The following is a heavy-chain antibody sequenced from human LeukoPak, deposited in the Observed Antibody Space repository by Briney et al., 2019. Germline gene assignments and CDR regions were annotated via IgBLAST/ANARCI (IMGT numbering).Heavy chain of an antibody. CDR1: GFTFSSYG. J-gene: IGHJ3*02. CDR2: ISYDGSNK. V-gene: IGHV3-30*18. Sequence: PGGTLRLSCAASGFTFSSYGMSWVRQAPGKGLEWVAVISYDGSNKYYADSVKGRFTISRDNSKNTLYLQMNSLRAEDTAVYYCAKDLQRVGAYYYDSSGYNTHYGGAFDIWGQGTMVTVSS. CDR3: AKDLQRVGAYYYDSSGYNTHYGGAFDI. D-gene: IGHD3-22*01.